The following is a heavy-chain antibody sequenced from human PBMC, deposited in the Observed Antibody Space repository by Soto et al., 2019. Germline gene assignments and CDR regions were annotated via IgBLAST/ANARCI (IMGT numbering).Heavy chain of an antibody. J-gene: IGHJ4*02. Sequence: PSETLSLTCAVSGGSITSNWWSWVRQPPGKGLEWIGEIYHNGRFNYNPSLRSRLTISVDTSKNQFSLKLSSVTAADTAVYYCAKHVAGYSSGLDYWGQGTLVTVSS. CDR3: AKHVAGYSSGLDY. D-gene: IGHD6-19*01. CDR1: GGSITSNW. CDR2: IYHNGRF. V-gene: IGHV4-4*02.